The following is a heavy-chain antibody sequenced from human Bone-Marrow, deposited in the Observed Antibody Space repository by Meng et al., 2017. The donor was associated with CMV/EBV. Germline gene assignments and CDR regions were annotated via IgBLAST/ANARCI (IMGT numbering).Heavy chain of an antibody. V-gene: IGHV1-46*01. Sequence: ASVKVSCKASGYTFTGYYMHWVRQAPGQGLEWMGMINPSGDSTSYAQKFQGRVTMTRDTSTSTVYMELSSLRSEDTAVYYCARAGIRFLEWLLSAMDVWGQGTTVTVSS. J-gene: IGHJ6*02. CDR2: INPSGDST. CDR1: GYTFTGYY. CDR3: ARAGIRFLEWLLSAMDV. D-gene: IGHD3-3*01.